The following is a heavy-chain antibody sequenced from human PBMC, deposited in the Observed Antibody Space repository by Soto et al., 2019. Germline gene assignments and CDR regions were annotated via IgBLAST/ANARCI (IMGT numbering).Heavy chain of an antibody. CDR1: GGSFSGYY. D-gene: IGHD1-26*01. J-gene: IGHJ4*02. V-gene: IGHV2-70*11. CDR2: IDWDDDK. Sequence: TLSLTCTVYGGSFSGYYWSWIRQPPGKALEWLARIDWDDDKYYSTSLKTRLTISKDTSKNQVVLTMTNMDPVDTATFYCARTLFSGSYPSTDYWGQGTLVTGSS. CDR3: ARTLFSGSYPSTDY.